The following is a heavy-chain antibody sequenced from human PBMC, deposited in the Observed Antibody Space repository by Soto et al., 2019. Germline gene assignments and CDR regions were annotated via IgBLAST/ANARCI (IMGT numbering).Heavy chain of an antibody. J-gene: IGHJ3*02. D-gene: IGHD3-22*01. V-gene: IGHV4-31*03. CDR1: RRSLSSRDSY. Sequence: TLSLSCPVSRRSLSSRDSYLSWIRQQLGKGLEWSGYIYYSGSTYYNPSLKSRVTISVDTSKNLFSLKLSSVTAADTAVYYCARSVVITRSGRGAFDIWGQGTRVTV. CDR2: IYYSGST. CDR3: ARSVVITRSGRGAFDI.